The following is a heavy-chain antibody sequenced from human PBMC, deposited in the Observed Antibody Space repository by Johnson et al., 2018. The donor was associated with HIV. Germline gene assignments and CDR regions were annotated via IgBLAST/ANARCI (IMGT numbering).Heavy chain of an antibody. V-gene: IGHV3-74*02. Sequence: VQLVESGGGVVQPGRSLRLSCAASGFTFSNYWMQWVRQAPGKGLVWVSRINGDGSRSTYADSVKGRFTIARDNAKNTLYLEMKSLRSEDTAVYYCARTSCSGASCLGYDPFDVWGQGTMVTVSS. D-gene: IGHD2-15*01. CDR1: GFTFSNYW. CDR3: ARTSCSGASCLGYDPFDV. CDR2: INGDGSRS. J-gene: IGHJ3*01.